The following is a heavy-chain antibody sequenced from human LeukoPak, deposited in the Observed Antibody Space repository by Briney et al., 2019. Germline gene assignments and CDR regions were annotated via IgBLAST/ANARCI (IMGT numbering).Heavy chain of an antibody. CDR1: GGSTSSYY. CDR2: IYYSGST. CDR3: ATLVRGVTKSFDY. V-gene: IGHV4-59*08. Sequence: SETLSLTCTVSGGSTSSYYWSWIRQPPGKGLEWIGYIYYSGSTNYNPSLKSRVTISVDTSKNQFSLKLSSVTAADTAVYYCATLVRGVTKSFDYWGQGTLVTVSS. J-gene: IGHJ4*02. D-gene: IGHD3-10*01.